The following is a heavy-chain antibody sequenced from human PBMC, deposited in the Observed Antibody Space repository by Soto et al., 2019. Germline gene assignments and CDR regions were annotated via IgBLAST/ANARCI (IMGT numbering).Heavy chain of an antibody. CDR1: GYTFGNND. Sequence: ASVKVSCKASGYTFGNNDISWVRQATGQGLEWMGWMNPNSGNTGYAQKFQGRVSMTRNTSITTAYLELSSLRSDDTAIYYCARMATSGTLNWFDPWGQGTLVTVST. J-gene: IGHJ5*02. V-gene: IGHV1-8*01. CDR3: ARMATSGTLNWFDP. CDR2: MNPNSGNT.